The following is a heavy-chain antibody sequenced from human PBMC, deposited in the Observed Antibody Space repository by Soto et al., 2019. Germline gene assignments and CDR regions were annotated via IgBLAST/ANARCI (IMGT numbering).Heavy chain of an antibody. Sequence: QVQLVQSGAEVKKPGASVKVSCKASGYTFTSSDISWVRQATGQGLEWLGWMHPNSGITGYTQKFQGRVTMTRNTSLSTAYMELSSLRSEDPAVYYCAVGFRSGWGFDYWGQGALVTVSS. V-gene: IGHV1-8*01. CDR2: MHPNSGIT. CDR1: GYTFTSSD. CDR3: AVGFRSGWGFDY. D-gene: IGHD1-26*01. J-gene: IGHJ4*02.